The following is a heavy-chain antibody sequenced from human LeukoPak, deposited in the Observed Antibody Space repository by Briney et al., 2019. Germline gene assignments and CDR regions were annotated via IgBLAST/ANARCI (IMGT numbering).Heavy chain of an antibody. J-gene: IGHJ4*02. CDR3: ARRSYDILTGYYNVDY. CDR1: GGSITGYY. Sequence: SETLSLTCTVSGGSITGYYWSWIRQPPGKGLEWIGYIYYRGSTNYNPFLKSRVTISVDTSKNQFSLKLSSVTAADTAVYYCARRSYDILTGYYNVDYWGQGTLVTVSS. V-gene: IGHV4-59*08. CDR2: IYYRGST. D-gene: IGHD3-9*01.